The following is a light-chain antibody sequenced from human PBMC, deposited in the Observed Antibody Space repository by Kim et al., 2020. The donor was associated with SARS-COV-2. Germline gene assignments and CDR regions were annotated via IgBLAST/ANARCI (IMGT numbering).Light chain of an antibody. Sequence: QSALTQPPSVSGSPGQSVTISCTETSSDADSDYRVSWYQQPPGRAPKLLIYEVSKRPSGVPDRFSGSKSGNTASLTISGLQAEDEADYYCSSFTSAPYFFGPGTKVTV. CDR1: SSDADSDYR. CDR3: SSFTSAPYF. CDR2: EVS. V-gene: IGLV2-18*02. J-gene: IGLJ1*01.